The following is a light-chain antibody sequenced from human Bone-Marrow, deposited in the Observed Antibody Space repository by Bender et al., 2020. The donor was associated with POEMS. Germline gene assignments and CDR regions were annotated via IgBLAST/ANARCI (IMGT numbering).Light chain of an antibody. V-gene: IGLV3-21*03. CDR1: NIGSYS. CDR2: HDG. CDR3: SSWDDSLSGPV. Sequence: SSVLTQPPSLSVAPGKTARITCGANNIGSYSVHWYQQKPGQAPVLVVYHDGDRPSGVSNRFSGSKSGNTASLTISGLQSEDEADYYCSSWDDSLSGPVFGGGTKLTVL. J-gene: IGLJ3*02.